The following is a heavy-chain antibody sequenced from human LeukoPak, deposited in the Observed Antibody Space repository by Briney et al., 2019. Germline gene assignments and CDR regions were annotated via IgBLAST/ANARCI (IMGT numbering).Heavy chain of an antibody. CDR1: GFTVSSNY. Sequence: PGGSLRLSCAASGFTVSSNYMSWVRQAPGKGLEWVSVIYSGGNRYYADSVKGRFIISRDNSKNTLYLQINSLRAEDTAVYYCARGEVEMATIPYLDYWGQGTLVTVSS. CDR3: ARGEVEMATIPYLDY. D-gene: IGHD5-24*01. V-gene: IGHV3-53*01. J-gene: IGHJ4*02. CDR2: IYSGGNR.